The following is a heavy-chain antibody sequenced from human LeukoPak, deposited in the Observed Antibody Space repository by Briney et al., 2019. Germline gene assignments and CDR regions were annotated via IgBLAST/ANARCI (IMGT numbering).Heavy chain of an antibody. Sequence: SETLSLTCTVSGGSISSYYWSWIRQPPGKGLEWIGDIYYSGSAYYNPSLKSRVTMSVDTSKNQFSLKLSSVTAADTAVYYCARKPIVNSAWYYFDFWGQGILVTVSS. V-gene: IGHV4-59*04. CDR3: ARKPIVNSAWYYFDF. CDR2: IYYSGSA. J-gene: IGHJ4*02. CDR1: GGSISSYY. D-gene: IGHD3-22*01.